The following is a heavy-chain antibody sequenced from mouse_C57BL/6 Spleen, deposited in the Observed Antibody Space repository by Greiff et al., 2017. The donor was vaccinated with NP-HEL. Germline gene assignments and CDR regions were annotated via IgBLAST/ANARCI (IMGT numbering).Heavy chain of an antibody. J-gene: IGHJ3*01. CDR2: IDPEDGDT. D-gene: IGHD2-5*01. CDR3: KGSNYVFAY. Sequence: VHVKQSGAELVRPGASVKLSCTASGFNIKDYYMHWVKQRPEQGLEWIGRIDPEDGDTEYAPKFQGKATMTADTSSNTAYLQLSSLTSEDTAVYYCKGSNYVFAYWGQGTLVTVSA. CDR1: GFNIKDYY. V-gene: IGHV14-1*01.